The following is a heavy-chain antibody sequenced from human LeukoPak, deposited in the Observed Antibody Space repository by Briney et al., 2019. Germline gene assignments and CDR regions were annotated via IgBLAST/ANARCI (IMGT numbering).Heavy chain of an antibody. CDR1: GGSISSGDYY. J-gene: IGHJ4*02. Sequence: SETLSLTCTVSGGSISSGDYYWSWIRQPPGKGLEWIGYIYYSGSTYYNPSLKSRVTISVDTSKNQFFLKLSSVTAADTAVYYCARAGIAAAGTPFDYWGQGTLVTVSS. CDR3: ARAGIAAAGTPFDY. V-gene: IGHV4-30-4*01. CDR2: IYYSGST. D-gene: IGHD6-13*01.